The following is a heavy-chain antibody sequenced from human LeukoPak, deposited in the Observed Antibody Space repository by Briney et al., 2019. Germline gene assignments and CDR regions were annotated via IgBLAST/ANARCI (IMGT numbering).Heavy chain of an antibody. CDR2: ISAYNGNT. V-gene: IGHV1-18*01. Sequence: ASVKVSCKASGYTFTSYGISWVRQAPGQGLEWMGWISAYNGNTNYAQKLQGRVTMTTDTSTSTAYMELRSLRSDDTAVYYCARGFTYYYDSSGYYFAFDIWGQGTMVTVSS. D-gene: IGHD3-22*01. J-gene: IGHJ3*02. CDR3: ARGFTYYYDSSGYYFAFDI. CDR1: GYTFTSYG.